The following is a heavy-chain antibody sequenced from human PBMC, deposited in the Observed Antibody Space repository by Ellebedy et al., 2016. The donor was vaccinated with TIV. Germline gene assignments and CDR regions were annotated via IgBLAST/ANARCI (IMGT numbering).Heavy chain of an antibody. Sequence: GGSLRLXCAASGVTSSSYWMSWVRQAPGKVLVWVANIKQDGSEKYYVDSVKGRFTISRDNAKNSLYLQMNSLRAEDTAVYYCARDGVHGFDPWGQGTLFTVSS. CDR3: ARDGVHGFDP. CDR1: GVTSSSYW. CDR2: IKQDGSEK. J-gene: IGHJ5*02. D-gene: IGHD1-1*01. V-gene: IGHV3-7*01.